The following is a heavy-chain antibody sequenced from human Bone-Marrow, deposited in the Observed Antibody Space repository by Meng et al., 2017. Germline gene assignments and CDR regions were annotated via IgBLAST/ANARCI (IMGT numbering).Heavy chain of an antibody. D-gene: IGHD6-13*01. V-gene: IGHV3-33*01. CDR2: IWYDGSNK. J-gene: IGHJ4*02. CDR3: ARDPQAAAGFYFDY. CDR1: GFTFISYG. Sequence: VELVEAGGGVVQPGRSLELSCAVSGFTFISYGMHWVRQAPGKGLEWVAVIWYDGSNKYYADSVKGRFTISRDNSKNTLYLQMNSLRAEDTAVYYCARDPQAAAGFYFDYWGQGTLVTVSS.